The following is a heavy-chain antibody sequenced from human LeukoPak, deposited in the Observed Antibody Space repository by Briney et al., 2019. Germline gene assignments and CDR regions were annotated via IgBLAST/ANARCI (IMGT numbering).Heavy chain of an antibody. CDR2: ISSNGGST. D-gene: IGHD3-22*01. CDR3: AADGVVGSRGAFDI. V-gene: IGHV3-64*01. CDR1: GFTFSSYA. J-gene: IGHJ3*02. Sequence: GGSLRLSCAASGFTFSSYAMHWVRQAPGKGLEYVSAISSNGGSTYYANSVKGRFTISRDNSKNTLYLQMGSLRAEDMAVYYCAADGVVGSRGAFDIWGQGTMVTVSS.